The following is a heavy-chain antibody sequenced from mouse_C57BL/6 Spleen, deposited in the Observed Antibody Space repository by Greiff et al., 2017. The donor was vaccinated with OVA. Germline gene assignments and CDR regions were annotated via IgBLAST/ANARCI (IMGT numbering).Heavy chain of an antibody. CDR2: IYPGSGNT. D-gene: IGHD2-3*01. CDR1: GYTFTDYY. CDR3: ARRIYDGDLYAMDY. J-gene: IGHJ4*01. V-gene: IGHV1-76*01. Sequence: QVQLKESGAELVRPGASVKLSCKASGYTFTDYYINWVKQRPGQGLEWIARIYPGSGNTYYNEKFKGKATLTADKSSSTAYMQLSSLTSEDSAVYFCARRIYDGDLYAMDYWGQGTSVTVSS.